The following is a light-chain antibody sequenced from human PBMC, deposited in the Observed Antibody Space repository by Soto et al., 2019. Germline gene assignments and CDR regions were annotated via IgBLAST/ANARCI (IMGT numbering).Light chain of an antibody. CDR2: DVS. V-gene: IGLV2-14*01. CDR1: SSDVGGYNY. J-gene: IGLJ2*01. CDR3: SSYTSSSTLDVV. Sequence: QSALTQPASVSGSPGQSITISCTGTSSDVGGYNYVSWYQQHPGKAPNLMIYDVSNRPSGVSNRFSGSKSGNTASLTISGLQAEDEADYSCSSYTSSSTLDVVFGGGTKVTVL.